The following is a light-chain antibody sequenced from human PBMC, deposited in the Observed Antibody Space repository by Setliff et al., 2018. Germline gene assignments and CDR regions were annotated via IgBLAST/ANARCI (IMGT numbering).Light chain of an antibody. CDR2: DVS. Sequence: SVLTQPASVSGSPGQSITISCTGSSTDVGRYIFVSWYQQHPGKAPRLMIFDVSNRPSGVSNRFSGSRSGSTASLTISGLQPEDEADYYCSSYTSSSTRVFGTGTKGTV. CDR3: SSYTSSSTRV. CDR1: STDVGRYIF. J-gene: IGLJ1*01. V-gene: IGLV2-14*03.